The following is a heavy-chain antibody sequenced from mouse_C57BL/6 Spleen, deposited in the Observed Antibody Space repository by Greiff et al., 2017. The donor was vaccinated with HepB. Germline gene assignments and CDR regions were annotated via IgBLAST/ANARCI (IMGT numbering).Heavy chain of an antibody. CDR2: IYPGSGNT. J-gene: IGHJ3*01. CDR1: GYTFTDYY. Sequence: QVQLQQSGAELVRPGASVKLSCKASGYTFTDYYINWVKQRPGQGLEWIARIYPGSGNTYYNEKFKGKATLTAEKSSSTAYMQLSSLTSEDSAVYFCARAGITTFAYWGQGTLVTVSA. CDR3: ARAGITTFAY. V-gene: IGHV1-76*01. D-gene: IGHD1-1*01.